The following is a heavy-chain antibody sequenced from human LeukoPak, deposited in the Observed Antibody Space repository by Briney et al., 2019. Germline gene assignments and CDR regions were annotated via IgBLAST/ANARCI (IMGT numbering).Heavy chain of an antibody. D-gene: IGHD3-22*01. J-gene: IGHJ3*02. CDR1: GYTFTSYG. CDR3: ARDPSMYYYDSSGSKRAFDI. CDR2: ISAYNGNT. V-gene: IGHV1-18*01. Sequence: ASVKVSCKASGYTFTSYGISWARQAPGQGLEWMGWISAYNGNTDYAQKLQGRVTMTTDTSTSTAYMELRSLRSDDTAVYYCARDPSMYYYDSSGSKRAFDIWGQGTMVTVSS.